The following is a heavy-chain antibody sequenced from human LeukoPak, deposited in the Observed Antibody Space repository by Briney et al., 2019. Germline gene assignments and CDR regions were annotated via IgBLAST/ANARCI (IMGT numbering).Heavy chain of an antibody. Sequence: GGSLRLSCAASGFTFDDYAMHWVRHAPGKGLEWVSGISWNSGSIGYADSVKGRFTISRDNAKNSLYLQMNSLRAEDTALYYCAKEYYYDSSGYNQGSPFDYWGQGTLVTVSS. CDR1: GFTFDDYA. CDR2: ISWNSGSI. CDR3: AKEYYYDSSGYNQGSPFDY. J-gene: IGHJ4*02. D-gene: IGHD3-22*01. V-gene: IGHV3-9*01.